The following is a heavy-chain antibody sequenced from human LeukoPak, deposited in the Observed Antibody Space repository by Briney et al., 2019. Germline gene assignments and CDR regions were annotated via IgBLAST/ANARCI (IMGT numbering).Heavy chain of an antibody. V-gene: IGHV1-2*02. J-gene: IGHJ4*02. CDR2: INPNSGVT. CDR1: GYTFTGYY. Sequence: GASVKVSCKASGYTFTGYYMHWVRQAPGQGLEWMGWINPNSGVTNYAQKFQGRVTMTRDTSITTAYMDLNRLRSDDTAVYYCARDRIAVAGPDYWGQGTLVSVS. CDR3: ARDRIAVAGPDY. D-gene: IGHD6-19*01.